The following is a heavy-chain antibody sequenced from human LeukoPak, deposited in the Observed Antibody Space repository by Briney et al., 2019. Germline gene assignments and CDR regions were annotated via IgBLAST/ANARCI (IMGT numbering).Heavy chain of an antibody. D-gene: IGHD3-10*01. V-gene: IGHV3-23*01. CDR3: VKDSGGSGTYRAFDY. CDR1: GFTFSSYA. J-gene: IGHJ4*02. Sequence: PGGSLRLSCAASGFTFSSYAMSWVRQAPGKGLEWVSSISGSASNTYYADSVKGRFTISRDNSKSTLYLQMDSLRVEDTAVYHCVKDSGGSGTYRAFDYWGQGTLVTVSS. CDR2: ISGSASNT.